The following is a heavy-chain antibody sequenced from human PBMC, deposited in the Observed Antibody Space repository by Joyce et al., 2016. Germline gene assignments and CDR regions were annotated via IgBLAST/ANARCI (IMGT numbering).Heavy chain of an antibody. Sequence: EVQLVESGGGLVQPGRSLRLSCTVSGFTFGENTINWFRQAPGQGLEWVGFITGKNYGGTTEYAASVKGRFTISRDESKSIAYLQMNRLLSEDTAMYYCTTQPPRFDPWGQGTLVTVSS. CDR1: GFTFGENT. J-gene: IGHJ5*02. CDR2: ITGKNYGGTT. V-gene: IGHV3-49*03. CDR3: TTQPPRFDP.